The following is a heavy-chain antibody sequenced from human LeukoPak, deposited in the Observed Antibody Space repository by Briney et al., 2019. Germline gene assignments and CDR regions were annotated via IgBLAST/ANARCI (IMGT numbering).Heavy chain of an antibody. D-gene: IGHD4-11*01. Sequence: PGGSLRLSCAASGFTFSSYWMHWVRQAPGKGLVWVSRINSDGSSTSYADSVKGRFTISRDNAKNTLYLQMNSLRAEDTAVYYCARRTTVTGVYYYYYMDVWGKGTTVTVSS. CDR3: ARRTTVTGVYYYYYMDV. CDR2: INSDGSST. V-gene: IGHV3-74*01. CDR1: GFTFSSYW. J-gene: IGHJ6*03.